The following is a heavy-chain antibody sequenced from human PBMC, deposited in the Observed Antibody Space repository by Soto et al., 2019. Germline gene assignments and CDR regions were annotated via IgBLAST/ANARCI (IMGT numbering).Heavy chain of an antibody. CDR3: AREGPLDTAMVSDAFDI. CDR2: MNPNSGNT. Sequence: GASVKVSCEASGYTFTSYDINCVRQATGQGLEWMGWMNPNSGNTGYAQKFQGRVTMTRNTSISTAYMELSSLRSEDTAVYYCAREGPLDTAMVSDAFDIWGQGTMVTVSS. D-gene: IGHD5-18*01. CDR1: GYTFTSYD. J-gene: IGHJ3*02. V-gene: IGHV1-8*01.